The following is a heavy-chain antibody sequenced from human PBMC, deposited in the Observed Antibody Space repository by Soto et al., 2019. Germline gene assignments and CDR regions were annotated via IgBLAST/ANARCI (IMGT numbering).Heavy chain of an antibody. Sequence: EVQLVESGGGLVKPGGSLRLSCAASGFTFSSYSMNWVHQAPGKGLEWVSSISSSSSYIYYADSVKRRFTISTDNAKNALYLQMNSLRCEDTAVYYCARGLGSRWYYFDYWGQGTLVTVSS. J-gene: IGHJ4*01. CDR2: ISSSSSYI. CDR3: ARGLGSRWYYFDY. D-gene: IGHD6-13*01. V-gene: IGHV3-21*01. CDR1: GFTFSSYS.